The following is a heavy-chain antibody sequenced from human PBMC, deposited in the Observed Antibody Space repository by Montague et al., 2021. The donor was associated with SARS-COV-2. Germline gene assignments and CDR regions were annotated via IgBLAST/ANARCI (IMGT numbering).Heavy chain of an antibody. CDR2: LHHRGST. J-gene: IGHJ6*02. V-gene: IGHV4-39*01. CDR3: ARHGYTNVWSGMDV. Sequence: SETRSLTCTVSGGSISSNSYYCGWIRQPPGKGLEWVGSLHHRGSTYYKPSLETRSTISVDTSQTQSSLKLSSVTVADTAVFYCARHGYTNVWSGMDVWGQGIPVTVSS. CDR1: GGSISSNSYY. D-gene: IGHD6-19*01.